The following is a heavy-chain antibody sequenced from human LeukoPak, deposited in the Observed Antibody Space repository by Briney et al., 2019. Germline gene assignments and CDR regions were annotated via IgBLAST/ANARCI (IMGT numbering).Heavy chain of an antibody. CDR1: GGSTSSYY. Sequence: SETLSLTCTVSGGSTSSYYWSWIRQPPGKGLEWIGYIYYSGSTNYNPSLKSRVTISVDTSKNQFSLKLSSVTAADTAVYYCARGIRYYGPWYYYYGMDVWGQGTTVTVSS. CDR3: ARGIRYYGPWYYYYGMDV. D-gene: IGHD3-10*01. CDR2: IYYSGST. J-gene: IGHJ6*02. V-gene: IGHV4-59*01.